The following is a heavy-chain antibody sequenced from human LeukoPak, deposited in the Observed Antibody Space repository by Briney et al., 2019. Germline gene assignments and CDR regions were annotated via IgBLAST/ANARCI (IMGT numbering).Heavy chain of an antibody. CDR1: GFTFGDYA. J-gene: IGHJ4*02. CDR2: IRGKAYGRAT. CDR3: ATSLGPLTDY. Sequence: GGSLRLSCTASGFTFGDYAMSWFRQAPGKGLEWVGFIRGKAYGRATEYAASVKGRFAISRDNAKNTLYLQMNSLRAEDTAVYYCATSLGPLTDYWGQGTLVTVSS. V-gene: IGHV3-49*03. D-gene: IGHD7-27*01.